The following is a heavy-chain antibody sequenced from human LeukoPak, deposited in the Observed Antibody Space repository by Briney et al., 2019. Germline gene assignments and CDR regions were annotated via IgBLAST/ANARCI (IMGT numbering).Heavy chain of an antibody. D-gene: IGHD6-13*01. CDR1: EFSVSSNH. Sequence: GGSLRLSCAASEFSVSSNHMSWVRQAPGKGLEWVAVISYDGSNKYYADSVKGRFTISRDNSKNTLYLQMNSLRAEDTAVYYCAKIPGIAAAGTDYWGQGTLVTVSS. CDR3: AKIPGIAAAGTDY. CDR2: ISYDGSNK. J-gene: IGHJ4*02. V-gene: IGHV3-30*18.